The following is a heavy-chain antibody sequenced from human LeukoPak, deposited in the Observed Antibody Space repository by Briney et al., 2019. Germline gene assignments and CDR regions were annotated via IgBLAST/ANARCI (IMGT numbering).Heavy chain of an antibody. CDR3: ARSPFPGVSGSFMHLFDY. V-gene: IGHV7-4-1*02. Sequence: ASVKVSCKASGYTFTSYAMNWVRQAPGQGLEWMGWINTNTGNPTYAQSFTGRFVFSLDTSVSTAYLQISSLKAEDTAVYYCARSPFPGVSGSFMHLFDYWGQGTLVTVSS. D-gene: IGHD3-10*01. CDR1: GYTFTSYA. CDR2: INTNTGNP. J-gene: IGHJ4*02.